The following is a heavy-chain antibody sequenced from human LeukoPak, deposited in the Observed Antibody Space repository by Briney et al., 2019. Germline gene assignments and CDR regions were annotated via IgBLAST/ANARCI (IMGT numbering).Heavy chain of an antibody. CDR3: AKRGVVIRVILVGFHKEAYYFDS. CDR2: ISGGAGGT. CDR1: GITLSNYG. Sequence: PGGSLRLSCAVSGITLSNYGMSWVRQAPGKGLEWVAGISGGAGGTNYADSVKGRFTISRDNPKNTLYLQMNSLRAEDTAVYFCAKRGVVIRVILVGFHKEAYYFDSWGQGALVTVSS. J-gene: IGHJ4*02. D-gene: IGHD3-22*01. V-gene: IGHV3-23*01.